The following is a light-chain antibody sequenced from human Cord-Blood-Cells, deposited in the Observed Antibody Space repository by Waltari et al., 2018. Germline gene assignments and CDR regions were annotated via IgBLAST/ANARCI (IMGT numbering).Light chain of an antibody. J-gene: IGLJ1*01. CDR2: KDS. CDR1: ALPKQY. CDR3: QSADSSGTYYV. Sequence: SYELTQPPSASVSPGQTARLTCSGDALPKQYAYWYQQKPGQAPVLVIYKDSERPSGIPERFSGSSSGTTVTLTISGVQAEDEADYYCQSADSSGTYYVFGTGTKVTVL. V-gene: IGLV3-25*03.